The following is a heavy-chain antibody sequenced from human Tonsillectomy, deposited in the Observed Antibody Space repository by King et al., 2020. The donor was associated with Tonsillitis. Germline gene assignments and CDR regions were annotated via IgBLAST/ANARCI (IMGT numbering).Heavy chain of an antibody. CDR3: ARDPDIWFGELSLFDY. J-gene: IGHJ4*02. Sequence: QLVQSGGGVVQPGRSLRLSCAASGFTFSSYAMHWVRQAPGKGLEWVAVISYDGSNKYYADSVKGRFTISRDNSKNSLYLQMNSLRAEDTAVYYCARDPDIWFGELSLFDYWGQGTLVTVSS. CDR1: GFTFSSYA. V-gene: IGHV3-30-3*01. CDR2: ISYDGSNK. D-gene: IGHD3-10*01.